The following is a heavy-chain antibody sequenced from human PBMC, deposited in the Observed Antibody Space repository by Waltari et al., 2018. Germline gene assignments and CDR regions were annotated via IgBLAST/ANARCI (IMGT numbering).Heavy chain of an antibody. CDR1: GFTFDDYA. CDR2: ISWNSGSI. CDR3: AKSSVAVAGYYFDY. Sequence: EVQLVESGGGLVQPGRSLRLSCAASGFTFDDYAMHWVRQAPGKGLEWGSGISWNSGSIGYADAVKGRFTISRDNAKNSLYLQMNSLRAEDTALYYCAKSSVAVAGYYFDYWGQGTLVTVSS. D-gene: IGHD6-19*01. V-gene: IGHV3-9*01. J-gene: IGHJ4*02.